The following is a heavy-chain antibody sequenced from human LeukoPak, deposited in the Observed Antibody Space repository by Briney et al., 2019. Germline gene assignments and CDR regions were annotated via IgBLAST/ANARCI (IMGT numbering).Heavy chain of an antibody. V-gene: IGHV4-39*01. CDR1: GDSISGFSYY. D-gene: IGHD2-2*01. J-gene: IGHJ4*02. Sequence: SETLSLTCTVSGDSISGFSYYWGWIRQPPGKGLEWIGSIYYSGSTYYNPSLKSRVTLSVDTSKNQFSLKLTSVTAADTAVYYCARQAGSCSSTSCYEIDYWGQGTLVTVSS. CDR3: ARQAGSCSSTSCYEIDY. CDR2: IYYSGST.